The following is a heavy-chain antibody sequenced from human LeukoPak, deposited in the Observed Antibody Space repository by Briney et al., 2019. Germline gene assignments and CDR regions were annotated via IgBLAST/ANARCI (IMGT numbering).Heavy chain of an antibody. J-gene: IGHJ6*02. V-gene: IGHV3-74*03. D-gene: IGHD3-10*01. CDR3: ARDRTAWFGDLLIGYGMDV. Sequence: GGSLRLSCAASGFTFSNYWMHWVRQAPGKGLVWVSRIDSNGISTTYVDSVKGRFTISRDNAKKTLYLQMNGLRAEDTAVYYCARDRTAWFGDLLIGYGMDVWGQGTTVTVSS. CDR1: GFTFSNYW. CDR2: IDSNGIST.